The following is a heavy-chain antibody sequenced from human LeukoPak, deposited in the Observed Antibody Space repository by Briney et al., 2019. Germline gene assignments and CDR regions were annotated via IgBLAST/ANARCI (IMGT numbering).Heavy chain of an antibody. CDR1: GFTFGDYA. V-gene: IGHV3-49*04. J-gene: IGHJ4*02. CDR3: STQNYDSSGYYFRTRGFDY. CDR2: IRSKAYGGTT. D-gene: IGHD3-22*01. Sequence: GGSLRLSCTASGFTFGDYAMSWVRQAPGKGLEWVGFIRSKAYGGTTEYAASVKGRFTISRDDSKSIAYLQMNSLKTEDTAVYYCSTQNYDSSGYYFRTRGFDYWGQGTLVTVSS.